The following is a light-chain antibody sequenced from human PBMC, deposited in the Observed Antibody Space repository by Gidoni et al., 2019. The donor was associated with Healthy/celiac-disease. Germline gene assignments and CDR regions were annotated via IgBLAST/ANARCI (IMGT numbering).Light chain of an antibody. CDR2: LGS. CDR3: MQALQTPRT. J-gene: IGKJ3*01. V-gene: IGKV2-28*01. CDR1: QSLLHSNGYNY. Sequence: DIVMTQVQLSLPVTPGEPASISCRSSQSLLHSNGYNYLDWYLQKPGQSPQLLIYLGSNRASGVPDRFSGSGSGTDFTLKISKVEAEDVGVYYCMQALQTPRTFGPGTKVDIK.